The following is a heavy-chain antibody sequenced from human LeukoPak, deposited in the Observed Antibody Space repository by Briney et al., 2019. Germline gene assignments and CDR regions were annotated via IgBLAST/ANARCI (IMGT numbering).Heavy chain of an antibody. CDR3: VKDLFGTGSTSRGFDS. CDR2: VSSSGGST. Sequence: GGSLRLSCSASGFTFSTYTMHWVRQAPGKGLEYVSAVSSSGGSTYYADSVKGRFTISRDNSRNTLYLQMGSLRTKDTAVYYCVKDLFGTGSTSRGFDSWGQGTLVTVSS. J-gene: IGHJ4*02. D-gene: IGHD2-2*01. CDR1: GFTFSTYT. V-gene: IGHV3-64D*06.